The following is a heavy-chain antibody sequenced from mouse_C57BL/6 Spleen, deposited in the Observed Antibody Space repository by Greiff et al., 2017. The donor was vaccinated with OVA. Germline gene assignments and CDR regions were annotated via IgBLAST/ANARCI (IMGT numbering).Heavy chain of an antibody. CDR2: IDPSDSYT. V-gene: IGHV1-69*01. CDR1: GYTFTSYW. CDR3: ARRLYYGSFDY. J-gene: IGHJ2*01. D-gene: IGHD1-1*01. Sequence: QQSCKASGYTFTSYWMHWVKQRPGQGLEWIGEIDPSDSYTNYNQKFKGKSTLTVDKSSSTAYMQLSSLTSEDSAVYYCARRLYYGSFDYWGQGTTLTVSS.